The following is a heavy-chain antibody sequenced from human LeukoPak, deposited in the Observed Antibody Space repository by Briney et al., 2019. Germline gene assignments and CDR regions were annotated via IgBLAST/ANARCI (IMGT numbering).Heavy chain of an antibody. J-gene: IGHJ3*02. CDR2: INHSGST. D-gene: IGHD3-10*01. Sequence: SETLSLTCAVYGGSFSGYYWSWIRQPPGKGLEWIGEINHSGSTNYNPSLKSRVTISVDTSKNQFSLKLSSVTTADTAVYYCARGLTIWFGESDDAFDIWGQGTMVTVSS. CDR3: ARGLTIWFGESDDAFDI. CDR1: GGSFSGYY. V-gene: IGHV4-34*01.